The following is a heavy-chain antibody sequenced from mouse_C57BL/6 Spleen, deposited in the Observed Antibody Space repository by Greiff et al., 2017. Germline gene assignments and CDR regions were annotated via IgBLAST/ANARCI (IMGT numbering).Heavy chain of an antibody. J-gene: IGHJ1*03. CDR1: GYTFTSYW. Sequence: QVQLQQPGAELVRPGTSVKFSCKASGYTFTSYWMHWVKQRPGQGLEWIGVIDPSDSYTNYNQKFKGKATLTVDTSSSTAYMQLSSLTSEDSAVYYCARRGLLLRYWYFDVWGTGTTVTVSS. CDR2: IDPSDSYT. V-gene: IGHV1-59*01. D-gene: IGHD3-1*01. CDR3: ARRGLLLRYWYFDV.